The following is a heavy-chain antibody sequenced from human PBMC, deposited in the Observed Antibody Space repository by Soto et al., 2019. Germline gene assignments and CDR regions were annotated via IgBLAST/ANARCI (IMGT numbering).Heavy chain of an antibody. CDR1: GFTFSSYA. J-gene: IGHJ6*02. D-gene: IGHD3-10*01. V-gene: IGHV3-23*01. Sequence: GGSLRLSCAASGFTFSSYAMRWVRQAPGKGLEWVSAISGSGDSTYYADSVKGRFTISRDNSKSTLYLQMNSLRAEDTAVYYCARDSGSGSYYSRIGASYYAMDVWGQGTTVTVSS. CDR2: ISGSGDST. CDR3: ARDSGSGSYYSRIGASYYAMDV.